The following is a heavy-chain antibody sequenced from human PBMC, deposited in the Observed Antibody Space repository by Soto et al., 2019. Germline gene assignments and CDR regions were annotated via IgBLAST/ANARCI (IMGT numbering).Heavy chain of an antibody. CDR1: GFTFNNFW. CDR3: VRDIR. J-gene: IGHJ4*02. CDR2: INSDGTTT. Sequence: VQLVESGGGLVQPGGSLRLSCAASGFTFNNFWMYWVRQTPEKGLVWVSGINSDGTTTIYADSVKGRFTISRDNAKNTLYLQMHSLTVEDTAIYYCVRDIRWGQGTLVTVSS. V-gene: IGHV3-74*01.